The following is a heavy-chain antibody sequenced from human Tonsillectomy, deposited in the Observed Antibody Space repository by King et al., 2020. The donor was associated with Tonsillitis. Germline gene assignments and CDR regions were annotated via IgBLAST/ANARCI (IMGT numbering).Heavy chain of an antibody. J-gene: IGHJ3*02. CDR1: GFTFSSYW. CDR3: ARGSRPDTALGVAFDI. CDR2: IKQDGSEK. Sequence: EVQLVDSGGGLVQPGGSLRLSFAVSGFTFSSYWMSWVRQAPGKGLEWVANIKQDGSEKYYLDFVKGRFTISRDNAKSSLFLQINSLRAEDTAVYYCARGSRPDTALGVAFDIWGQGTMVTVSS. V-gene: IGHV3-7*03. D-gene: IGHD5-18*01.